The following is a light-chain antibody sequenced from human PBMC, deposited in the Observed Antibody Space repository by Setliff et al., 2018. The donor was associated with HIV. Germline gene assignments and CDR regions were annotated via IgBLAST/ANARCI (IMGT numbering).Light chain of an antibody. J-gene: IGLJ1*01. V-gene: IGLV1-44*01. CDR3: ATWDDSLPVHYV. CDR1: DSNIGGNT. Sequence: SVLPQPPSASGTPGQTVTISCSGSDSNIGGNTVSWYQQLPGTAPKVLIYRDNQRPSGVPDRFSGSKSGTSASLAIGGLQSEDEADYYCATWDDSLPVHYVFGPGTKVTVL. CDR2: RDN.